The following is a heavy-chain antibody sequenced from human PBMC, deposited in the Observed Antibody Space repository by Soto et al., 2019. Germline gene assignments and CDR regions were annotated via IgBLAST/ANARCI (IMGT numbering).Heavy chain of an antibody. CDR1: GFTFSSYG. D-gene: IGHD3-16*01. CDR2: ISYDGSNE. J-gene: IGHJ4*02. V-gene: IGHV3-30*18. Sequence: QVQLVESGGGVVQPGRSLRLSCAASGFTFSSYGMHWVRQAPGKGLEWVAVISYDGSNEYYADSVKGRFTISRDNSMHTLYLQMNSRRAEDTAVYYCANSRGGPGDYWGQGTLVTVSS. CDR3: ANSRGGPGDY.